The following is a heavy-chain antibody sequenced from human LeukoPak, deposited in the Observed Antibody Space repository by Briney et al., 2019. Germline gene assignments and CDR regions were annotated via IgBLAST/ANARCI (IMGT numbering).Heavy chain of an antibody. D-gene: IGHD3-3*02. CDR1: GYAFTSYG. CDR3: ARNPASHFWSFLCFMDV. V-gene: IGHV1-18*01. J-gene: IGHJ6*02. CDR2: ISAYNGNT. Sequence: ASVKVSCKASGYAFTSYGISWVRQAPGQGLEWMGWISAYNGNTNYAQKLQGRVTMTTDTSTSTAYMELRSLRSDDTAVYYCARNPASHFWSFLCFMDVWGQGTTVTVSS.